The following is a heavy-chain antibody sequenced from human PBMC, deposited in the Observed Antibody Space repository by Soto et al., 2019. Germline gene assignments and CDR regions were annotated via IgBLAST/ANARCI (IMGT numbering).Heavy chain of an antibody. CDR3: ARGVAGRGFDL. CDR2: TYYRSNWRH. CDR1: GDSVSSNTAA. V-gene: IGHV6-1*01. J-gene: IGHJ4*02. Sequence: SQTLSRTCAISGDSVSSNTAAWNWIRSSPSRGLEWLGRTYYRSNWRHDYAVSVKSRITVNPDTSKNPFSLQLNSVTPDDTAVYYCARGVAGRGFDLWGQGTLVTVYS. D-gene: IGHD6-19*01.